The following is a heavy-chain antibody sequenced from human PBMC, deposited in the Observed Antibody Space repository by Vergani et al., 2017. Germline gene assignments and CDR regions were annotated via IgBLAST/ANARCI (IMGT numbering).Heavy chain of an antibody. D-gene: IGHD2-2*01. Sequence: QVQLQESGPGLVKPSQTLSLTCTVSGGSISSGSYYWSWIRQPAGKGLEWIGRIYTSGSTNYNPSLKSRITISVDTSENQFSLKLSSVTAADTAVYYCARDLGCSSTSCYFYRHQPPYYGYMDVWGKGTTVTVSS. CDR3: ARDLGCSSTSCYFYRHQPPYYGYMDV. CDR2: IYTSGST. V-gene: IGHV4-61*02. CDR1: GGSISSGSYY. J-gene: IGHJ6*03.